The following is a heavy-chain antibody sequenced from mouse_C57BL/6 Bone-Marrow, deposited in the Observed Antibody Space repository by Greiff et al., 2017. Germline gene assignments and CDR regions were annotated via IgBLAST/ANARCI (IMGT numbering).Heavy chain of an antibody. CDR2: IDPNSGGT. D-gene: IGHD1-1*01. Sequence: QVQLQQPGAELVKPGASVKLSSKASGYTFTSYWMHWVKPRPGRGLEWIGRIDPNSGGTKYNEQFKSKATLTVDKPSSTAYMPLSRLTSADSAVSNTAREEKYNTGSSPVYWGQGTTLTVSS. V-gene: IGHV1-62-3*01. CDR3: AREEKYNTGSSPVY. J-gene: IGHJ2*01. CDR1: GYTFTSYW.